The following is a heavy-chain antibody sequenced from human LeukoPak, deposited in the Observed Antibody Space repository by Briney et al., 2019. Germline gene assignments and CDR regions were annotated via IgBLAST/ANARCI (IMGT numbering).Heavy chain of an antibody. D-gene: IGHD4-23*01. CDR3: AGGYGGNSGVCDY. Sequence: GGSLRLSCAASGFTFSTYSVNWVRQAPGKGLEWVSSISSSSIYIYYADSVKGRFTISRDDAKNSLYLQMNSLRAEDTAVYYCAGGYGGNSGVCDYWGQGTLVTVSS. CDR1: GFTFSTYS. V-gene: IGHV3-21*01. J-gene: IGHJ4*02. CDR2: ISSSSIYI.